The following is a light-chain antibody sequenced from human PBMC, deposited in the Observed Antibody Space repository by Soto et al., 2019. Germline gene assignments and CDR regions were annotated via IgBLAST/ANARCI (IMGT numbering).Light chain of an antibody. Sequence: QSVLTQPPSTSGTPGQRVTISCSGSKSNIGLNTVNWYQQVPGTAPKLLMFVNSQRPSGVPDRISGSKSGTSASLAISGLQSEDEADYYCAAWDDSLNGLVFGTGTKLTVL. J-gene: IGLJ1*01. CDR3: AAWDDSLNGLV. V-gene: IGLV1-44*01. CDR1: KSNIGLNT. CDR2: VNS.